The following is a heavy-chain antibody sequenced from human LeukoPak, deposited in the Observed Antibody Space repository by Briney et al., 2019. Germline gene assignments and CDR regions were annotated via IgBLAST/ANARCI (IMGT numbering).Heavy chain of an antibody. CDR1: GYSISSSYF. Sequence: PSETLSLTCIVSGYSISSSYFWGWVRQPPGKGLEWIGSIFHSGSVYYNPSLKSRVTISVDPSKNRFSLKLTSVTAADTAVYYCARVVASTSTDSWGQGTLVTVSS. V-gene: IGHV4-38-2*02. CDR2: IFHSGSV. J-gene: IGHJ4*02. CDR3: ARVVASTSTDS. D-gene: IGHD2-15*01.